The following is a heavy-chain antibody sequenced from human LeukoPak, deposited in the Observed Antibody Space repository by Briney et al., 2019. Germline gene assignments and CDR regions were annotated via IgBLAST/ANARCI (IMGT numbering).Heavy chain of an antibody. V-gene: IGHV3-53*01. D-gene: IGHD6-13*01. CDR3: ARDGGYSSPSYDY. J-gene: IGHJ4*02. Sequence: GGSLRLSYAASGLTISSNYVTWVRQVPGKGLEWVSVIYSDGSTYYADSVKGRFTISRDNSKNTLYLQMNSLRAEDTAVYYCARDGGYSSPSYDYWGQGTLVTVSS. CDR2: IYSDGST. CDR1: GLTISSNY.